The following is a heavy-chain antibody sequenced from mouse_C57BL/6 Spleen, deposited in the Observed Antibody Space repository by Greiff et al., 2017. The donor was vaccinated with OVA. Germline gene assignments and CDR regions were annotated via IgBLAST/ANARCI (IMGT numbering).Heavy chain of an antibody. J-gene: IGHJ2*01. Sequence: VQLQQSGAELVKPGASVKLSCKASGYTFTSYWMQWVKQRPGQGLEWIGEIDPSDSYTNYNQKFKGKATLTVDTSSSTAYMQLSSLTSEDSAVYYCARGGLRRGYYFDYWGQGTTLTVSS. CDR3: ARGGLRRGYYFDY. V-gene: IGHV1-50*01. CDR2: IDPSDSYT. CDR1: GYTFTSYW. D-gene: IGHD2-2*01.